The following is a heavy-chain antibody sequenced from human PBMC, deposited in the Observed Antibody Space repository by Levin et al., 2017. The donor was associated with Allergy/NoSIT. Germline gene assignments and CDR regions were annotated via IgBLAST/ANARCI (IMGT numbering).Heavy chain of an antibody. CDR1: GFTFSSYA. D-gene: IGHD2-2*01. CDR2: ISGSGDST. CDR3: AKLTSASCYAGIDY. Sequence: PGGSLRLSCAASGFTFSSYAMSWVRQAPGKGLEWVSVISGSGDSTYYADSVKGRFTISRDNSKNTLYLQMNSLRAEDTAVYYCAKLTSASCYAGIDYWGQGTLVTVSS. V-gene: IGHV3-23*01. J-gene: IGHJ4*02.